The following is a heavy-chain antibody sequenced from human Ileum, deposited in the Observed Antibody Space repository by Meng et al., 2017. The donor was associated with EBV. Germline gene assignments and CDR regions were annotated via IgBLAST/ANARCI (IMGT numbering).Heavy chain of an antibody. CDR3: ARGYGSGRDYFDY. D-gene: IGHD3-10*01. CDR1: GGSISSSNW. CDR2: IYYSGST. Sequence: GQVQDAGPGLVQPSGTRSLTCAVSGGSISSSNWWNWVRQPPGKGLEWIGEIYYSGSTIYNPSLKSRVTISVDKSKNLFSLKLSSVTAADTAVYYCARGYGSGRDYFDYWGQGTLVTVSS. V-gene: IGHV4-4*02. J-gene: IGHJ4*02.